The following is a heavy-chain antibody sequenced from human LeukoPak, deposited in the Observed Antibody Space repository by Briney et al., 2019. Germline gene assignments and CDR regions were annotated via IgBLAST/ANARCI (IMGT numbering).Heavy chain of an antibody. CDR3: ARGRWDSLYPRNDYSNYAPFDY. D-gene: IGHD4-11*01. J-gene: IGHJ4*02. V-gene: IGHV1-18*01. CDR1: GYTFTSFG. CDR2: ISAYNGNT. Sequence: ASVKVSCKASGYTFTSFGISWLRQAPGQGLEWMGWISAYNGNTNYAQKLQGRVTMTTDTSTSTAYMELRSLRSNDTAVYYCARGRWDSLYPRNDYSNYAPFDYWGQGTLVTVSS.